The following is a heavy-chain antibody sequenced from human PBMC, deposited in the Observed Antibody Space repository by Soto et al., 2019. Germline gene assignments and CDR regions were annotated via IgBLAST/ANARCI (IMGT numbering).Heavy chain of an antibody. V-gene: IGHV4-31*03. Sequence: QVQLQESGPGLVKPSQTLSLTCTVSGGSISSGGYYWSWIRQHPGKGLEWIGYIYYSGSTYYNPSLKSRVTISVDTSKNQFSLKLSSVTAADTAVYYCARDDPIYCSGGSCYFTGFDPWGQGTLVTVSS. CDR1: GGSISSGGYY. D-gene: IGHD2-15*01. J-gene: IGHJ5*02. CDR2: IYYSGST. CDR3: ARDDPIYCSGGSCYFTGFDP.